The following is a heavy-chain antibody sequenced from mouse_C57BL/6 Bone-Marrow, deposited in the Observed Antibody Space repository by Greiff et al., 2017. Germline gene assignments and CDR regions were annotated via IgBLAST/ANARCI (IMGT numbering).Heavy chain of an antibody. D-gene: IGHD1-1*01. CDR1: GYSITSDY. CDR3: ASGYYYGSSNWYFDV. J-gene: IGHJ1*03. CDR2: ISYSGST. V-gene: IGHV3-8*01. Sequence: VQLQESGPGLAKPSQTLSLTCSVTGYSITSDYWNWIRKFPGNKLEYMAYISYSGSTYYNPSLKSRISITRDTSKNQYYLQLNSVTTEDTATYYCASGYYYGSSNWYFDVWGTGTTVTVSS.